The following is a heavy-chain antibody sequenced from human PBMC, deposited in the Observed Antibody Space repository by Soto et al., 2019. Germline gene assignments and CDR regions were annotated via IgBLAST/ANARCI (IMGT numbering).Heavy chain of an antibody. CDR2: ISSNGGST. Sequence: GGSLRLSCSASGFTFSSYAMHWVRQAPGKGLEYVSAISSNGGSTYYADSVKGRFTISRDNSKNTLYLRMSSLRAEDTAVYYCVKDFGRYSSGWFQFDYWGQGTLVTVS. V-gene: IGHV3-64D*06. CDR1: GFTFSSYA. CDR3: VKDFGRYSSGWFQFDY. D-gene: IGHD6-19*01. J-gene: IGHJ4*02.